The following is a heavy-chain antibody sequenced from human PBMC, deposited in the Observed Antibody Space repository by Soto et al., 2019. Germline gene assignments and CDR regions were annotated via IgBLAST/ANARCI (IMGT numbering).Heavy chain of an antibody. V-gene: IGHV3-66*01. Sequence: GGSLRLSCAASGFTVSSNYMSWVRQAPGKGLEWVSVIYSGGSTYYADSVKGRFTISRDNSKNTLYLQMNSLRAEDTAVYYCASSDTWYAPGDYWGQGTLVTVSS. CDR3: ASSDTWYAPGDY. CDR1: GFTVSSNY. J-gene: IGHJ4*02. D-gene: IGHD6-13*01. CDR2: IYSGGST.